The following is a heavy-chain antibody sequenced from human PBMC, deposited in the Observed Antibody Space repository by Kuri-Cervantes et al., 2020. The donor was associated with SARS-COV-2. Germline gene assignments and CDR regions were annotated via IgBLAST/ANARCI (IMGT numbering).Heavy chain of an antibody. J-gene: IGHJ4*02. CDR2: ISYDGSNK. V-gene: IGHV3-30*18. Sequence: GGSLRLSCAASGFTFSSYGMHWVRQAPGKGLEWVAVISYDGSNKYYADSVKGRFTSSRDNSKNTLYLQMNSLRAEDTAVYCCAKGYSGSYTAHMKTHRAFDYWGQGTLVTVSS. CDR1: GFTFSSYG. CDR3: AKGYSGSYTAHMKTHRAFDY. D-gene: IGHD1-26*01.